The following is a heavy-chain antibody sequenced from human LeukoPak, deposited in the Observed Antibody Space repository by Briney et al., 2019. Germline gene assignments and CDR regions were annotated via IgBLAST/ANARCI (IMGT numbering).Heavy chain of an antibody. CDR1: GGSISSYY. CDR2: IYTSRSA. Sequence: KTSETLSLTCTVSGGSISSYYWSWIRPPAGKGLEWIGRIYTSRSANYNTSLKSRVTMSVETSKKQFSPKMSSVTAADTAVDYCARGRHPPDYWGQGTLVTVSS. J-gene: IGHJ4*02. CDR3: ARGRHPPDY. V-gene: IGHV4-4*07.